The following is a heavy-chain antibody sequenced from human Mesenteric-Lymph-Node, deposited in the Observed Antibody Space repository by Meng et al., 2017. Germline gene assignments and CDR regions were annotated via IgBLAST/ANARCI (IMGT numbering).Heavy chain of an antibody. CDR1: GFTFSDYY. CDR3: ARGFNGDNSDAFGY. V-gene: IGHV3-11*01. J-gene: IGHJ4*02. CDR2: ISTSGNTI. Sequence: QVQLVESGGGLVKPGGSLRLACAASGFTFSDYYMSWIHQAPGKGLEWISYISTSGNTIYYTDSVKGRFAISRDNAKNSLYLQMSSLRAEDTAVYYCARGFNGDNSDAFGYWGQGTLVTVSS. D-gene: IGHD4-23*01.